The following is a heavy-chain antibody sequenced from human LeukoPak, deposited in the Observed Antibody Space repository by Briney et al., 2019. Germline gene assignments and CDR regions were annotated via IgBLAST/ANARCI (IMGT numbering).Heavy chain of an antibody. CDR2: IIDSGGTT. J-gene: IGHJ4*02. V-gene: IGHV3-23*01. Sequence: PGGSLRLSCAASGFPFSSYAMSWVRQAPGKGLDWVSSIIDSGGTTYYADSVKGRFTISRDNSKNTVYLQMNSLRGEDTAVYYCAKGAVGSYGLYYFDHWGQGTPVTVSS. CDR1: GFPFSSYA. D-gene: IGHD3-10*01. CDR3: AKGAVGSYGLYYFDH.